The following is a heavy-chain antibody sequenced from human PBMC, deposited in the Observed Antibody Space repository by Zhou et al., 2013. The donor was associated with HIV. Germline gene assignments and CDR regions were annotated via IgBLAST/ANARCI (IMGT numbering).Heavy chain of an antibody. CDR1: GGTSSPFA. CDR3: ASHTSVVTAGTFDV. D-gene: IGHD2-21*02. J-gene: IGHJ3*01. V-gene: IGHV1-69*04. Sequence: QVQLVQSGTEVKKPGSSVRVSCTASGGTSSPFAITWVRQAPGQGLEWLGRTIPILDAAKYSRKFQNRVTITADRSTSTAFLEPSSLTSEDTALYYCASHTSVVTAGTFDVWGQGTMVTVSS. CDR2: TIPILDAA.